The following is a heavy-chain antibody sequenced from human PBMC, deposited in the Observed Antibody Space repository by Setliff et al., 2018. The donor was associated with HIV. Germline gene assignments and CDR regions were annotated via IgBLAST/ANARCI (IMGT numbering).Heavy chain of an antibody. J-gene: IGHJ4*02. V-gene: IGHV4-30-4*08. CDR3: ARETRPGLTRSGFDY. D-gene: IGHD1-1*01. Sequence: PSETLSLTCTVSGGSISSGDYYWSWIRQPPGKGLEWIGYIYYSGSTYYHPSLKSRVTISVDTSKNQFSLKLSSVTAADTAVYYCARETRPGLTRSGFDYWGQGTLVTVSS. CDR1: GGSISSGDYY. CDR2: IYYSGST.